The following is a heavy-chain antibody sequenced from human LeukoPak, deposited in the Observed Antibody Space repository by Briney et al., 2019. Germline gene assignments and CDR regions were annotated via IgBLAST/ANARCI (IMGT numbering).Heavy chain of an antibody. J-gene: IGHJ4*02. CDR2: ISHSGTT. CDR1: GGSIDITNY. Sequence: SETLSLTCGVSGGSIDITNYWSWVRQAPGKGLEWIGEISHSGTTNYNPSLRSRVAMSLDRANDQFSLSLTSVTAADTAVYYCTRESRHFCPFAYWGQGVLVTVSS. D-gene: IGHD2-2*01. V-gene: IGHV4-4*02. CDR3: TRESRHFCPFAY.